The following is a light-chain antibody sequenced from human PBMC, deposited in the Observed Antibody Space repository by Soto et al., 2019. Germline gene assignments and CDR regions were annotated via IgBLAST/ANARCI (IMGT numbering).Light chain of an antibody. J-gene: IGLJ3*02. CDR2: DNS. Sequence: SYELTQPPSVSVAPGQTARIPCGGNNIGTKNVHWYQQKPGQAPVMVVYDNSDRPSGIPERFSGSNSGNTATLTISRVEAGDEADYYCQVWDNTNDYQVFGGGTKVTVL. CDR3: QVWDNTNDYQV. CDR1: NIGTKN. V-gene: IGLV3-21*02.